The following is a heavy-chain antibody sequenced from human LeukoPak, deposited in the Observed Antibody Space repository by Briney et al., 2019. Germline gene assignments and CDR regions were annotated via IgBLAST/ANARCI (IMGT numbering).Heavy chain of an antibody. D-gene: IGHD3-9*01. CDR3: ARGGLFSTDNWFDP. J-gene: IGHJ5*02. CDR1: GGSISNYY. V-gene: IGHV4-59*01. Sequence: PSETLFLTCTVSGGSISNYYWNWLRQPPGRGLEWIGYIYYIGSTNYNPSLKSRVTISVDASKNQFSLKLNSVTAADTAVYYCARGGLFSTDNWFDPWGQGTLVTVSS. CDR2: IYYIGST.